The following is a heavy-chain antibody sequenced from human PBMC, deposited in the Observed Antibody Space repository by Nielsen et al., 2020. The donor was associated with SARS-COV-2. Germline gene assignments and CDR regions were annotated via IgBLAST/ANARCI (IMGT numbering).Heavy chain of an antibody. CDR1: GGTFSSYA. Sequence: SVKVSCKASGGTFSSYAISWVRQAPGQGLEWVGGVIIVFDTANYAQKFQDRATITADESTNTVYMELSSLRSEDTAVYYCARHDYGGNSPIDSWGQGTLLTVSS. D-gene: IGHD4-23*01. V-gene: IGHV1-69*13. J-gene: IGHJ4*02. CDR2: VIIVFDTA. CDR3: ARHDYGGNSPIDS.